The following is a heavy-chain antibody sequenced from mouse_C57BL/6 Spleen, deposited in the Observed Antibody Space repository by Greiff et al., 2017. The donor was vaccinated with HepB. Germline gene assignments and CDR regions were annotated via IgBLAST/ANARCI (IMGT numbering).Heavy chain of an antibody. Sequence: VQLQQPGAELVMPGASVKLSCKASGYTFTSYWMHWVKQRPGQGLEWIGEIDPSDSYTNYNQKFKGKSTLTVDKSSSTAYMQLSSLTSEDSAVYYCARSYSNYRAMDYWGQGTSVTVSS. CDR2: IDPSDSYT. V-gene: IGHV1-69*01. D-gene: IGHD2-5*01. J-gene: IGHJ4*01. CDR1: GYTFTSYW. CDR3: ARSYSNYRAMDY.